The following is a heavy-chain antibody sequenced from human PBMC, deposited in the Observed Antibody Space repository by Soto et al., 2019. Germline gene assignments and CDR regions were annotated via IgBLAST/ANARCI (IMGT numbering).Heavy chain of an antibody. CDR3: ARDFRRASNNYDFWSGYYKEGIGY. V-gene: IGHV1-69*13. J-gene: IGHJ4*02. Sequence: ASVKVSCKASGGTFSSYAISWVRQAPGQGLEWMGGIIPSFGTANYAQKFQGRVTITADESTSTAYMELSSLRSEDTAVYYCARDFRRASNNYDFWSGYYKEGIGYWGQGTLVTVSS. D-gene: IGHD3-3*01. CDR1: GGTFSSYA. CDR2: IIPSFGTA.